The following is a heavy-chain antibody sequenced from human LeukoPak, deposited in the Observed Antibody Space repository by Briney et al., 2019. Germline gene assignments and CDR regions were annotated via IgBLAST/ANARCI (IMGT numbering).Heavy chain of an antibody. Sequence: SETLSLTCAVYGGSFSGYFWNWIRQPPGKGLEWIGEINHSGSTNYNPSLKSRITISVDTSKNQFSLKLSSVTAADTAVYYCARTDYGGNSDDAFDIWGQGTMVTVSS. CDR1: GGSFSGYF. CDR2: INHSGST. V-gene: IGHV4-34*01. D-gene: IGHD4-23*01. CDR3: ARTDYGGNSDDAFDI. J-gene: IGHJ3*02.